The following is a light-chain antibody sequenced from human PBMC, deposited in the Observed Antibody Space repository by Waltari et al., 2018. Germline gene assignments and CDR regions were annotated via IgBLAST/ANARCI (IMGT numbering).Light chain of an antibody. J-gene: IGKJ1*01. CDR2: GAS. CDR3: QQYKNWPPSPWT. CDR1: QSVSSN. V-gene: IGKV3-15*01. Sequence: EIVMTQSPATLSVSPGERATLSCRASQSVSSNLAWYQQKPGQAPRPLMYGASTRATGIPARFRGRGSGTEFTLTISSLQSEDFAVYYCQQYKNWPPSPWTFGQGTKVEIK.